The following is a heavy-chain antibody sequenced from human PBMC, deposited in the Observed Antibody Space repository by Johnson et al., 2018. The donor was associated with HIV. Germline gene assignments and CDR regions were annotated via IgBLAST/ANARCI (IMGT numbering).Heavy chain of an antibody. Sequence: QVQLVESGGGLVKPGGSLRLSCAASGFTFSDYYMSWIRQAPGMGLEWVSSISSRGSGGSTYYADSVKGRFTISRDNSKNTLYLQMNSLRPEDTAAYYCATIAAHGAAFDIWGQGTMVTVSS. CDR1: GFTFSDYY. CDR3: ATIAAHGAAFDI. J-gene: IGHJ3*02. V-gene: IGHV3-11*04. D-gene: IGHD6-25*01. CDR2: ISSRGSGGST.